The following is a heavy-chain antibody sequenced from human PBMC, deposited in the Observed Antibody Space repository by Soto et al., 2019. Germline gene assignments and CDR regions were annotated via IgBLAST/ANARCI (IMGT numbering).Heavy chain of an antibody. CDR1: GGSISSGGYY. J-gene: IGHJ5*02. CDR2: IYYSGST. CDR3: ARDGADCSGGSCYSSGWFDP. V-gene: IGHV4-31*03. Sequence: SETLSLTCTVSGGSISSGGYYWSWIRQHPGKGLEWIGYIYYSGSTYYNPSLKSRVTISVDTSKNQFSLKLSSVTAADTAVYYCARDGADCSGGSCYSSGWFDPWGQGTLVTVSS. D-gene: IGHD2-15*01.